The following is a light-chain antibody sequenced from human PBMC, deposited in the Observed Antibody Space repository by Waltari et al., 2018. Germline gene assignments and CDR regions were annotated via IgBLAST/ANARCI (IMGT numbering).Light chain of an antibody. V-gene: IGKV3-20*01. Sequence: EIVLTQSQGTMSLSPGERATLSCRASQSVSCTYLAWYQQKPGQDPRRLIYGAYSRATGILDRVSGSVSGTDFTLTISRLEPEYFAVYYCQQYGSSSHTFGQGTKLEIK. J-gene: IGKJ2*01. CDR1: QSVSCTY. CDR3: QQYGSSSHT. CDR2: GAY.